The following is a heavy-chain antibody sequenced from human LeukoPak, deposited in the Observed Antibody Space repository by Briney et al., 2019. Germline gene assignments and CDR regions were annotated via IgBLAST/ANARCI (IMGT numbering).Heavy chain of an antibody. V-gene: IGHV3-21*01. D-gene: IGHD6-19*01. CDR3: ARDLGLWLVQSAFDI. CDR2: ISSSSSYI. Sequence: GGSLRLSCAASGFTFSSYSMNWVRQAPGKGLEWVSSISSSSSYIYYAVSVKGRFTISRDNAKNSLYLQMNSLRAEDTAVYYCARDLGLWLVQSAFDIWGQGTMVTVSS. CDR1: GFTFSSYS. J-gene: IGHJ3*02.